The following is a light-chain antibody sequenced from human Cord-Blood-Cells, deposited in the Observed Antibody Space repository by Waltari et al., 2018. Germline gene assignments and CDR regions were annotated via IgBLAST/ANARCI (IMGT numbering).Light chain of an antibody. J-gene: IGLJ2*01. CDR1: SSDVGGYNY. CDR2: EVS. Sequence: QSALTQPPSASGSPGQSVTISCTGTSSDVGGYNYVSLYKQHPGKAPKLMIYEVSKRPSGVPDRFSGSKSGNTASLTVSGLQAEDEADYYCSSYAGSNNLVFGGGTKLTVL. CDR3: SSYAGSNNLV. V-gene: IGLV2-8*01.